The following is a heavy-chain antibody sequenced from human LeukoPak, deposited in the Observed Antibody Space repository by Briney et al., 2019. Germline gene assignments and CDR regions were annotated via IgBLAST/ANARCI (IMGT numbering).Heavy chain of an antibody. Sequence: WGSLRLSCVASGVTFSSYPMSWVRQAPGKGLEWVSSLSGSGVSTYYADSVKGRFTISRDNSKTTVSLQVNSLRLEDMAVYYCAKGEWALFGAVDYWGQGTVVTVSS. CDR1: GVTFSSYP. V-gene: IGHV3-23*01. J-gene: IGHJ4*02. CDR3: AKGEWALFGAVDY. D-gene: IGHD3-10*02. CDR2: LSGSGVST.